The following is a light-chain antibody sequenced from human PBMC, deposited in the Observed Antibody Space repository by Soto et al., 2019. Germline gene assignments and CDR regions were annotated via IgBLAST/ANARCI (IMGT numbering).Light chain of an antibody. J-gene: IGLJ2*01. CDR3: QSFDKYLSAVV. V-gene: IGLV1-40*01. CDR1: SSDIGAGYR. Sequence: QSVLTQPPSVSGAPGERVTISCTGSSSDIGAGYRVRWYQQVPGTAPKLLIYDNTNRPSRVPARFSGSKSGTSASLVISGLQAEDEADYYCQSFDKYLSAVVFGGGTKVTVL. CDR2: DNT.